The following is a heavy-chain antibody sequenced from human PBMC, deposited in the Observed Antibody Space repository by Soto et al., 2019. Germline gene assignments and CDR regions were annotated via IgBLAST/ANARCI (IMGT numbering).Heavy chain of an antibody. J-gene: IGHJ4*02. CDR2: IDTAGDT. D-gene: IGHD4-17*01. Sequence: EVQLVESGGGLVQPGGSLRLSCAASRFTFSSYDMHWVRQATGKGLEWVSAIDTAGDTYYLGSVKGRFTISRENAKNSLYRQMNSLRVGDTAVYYCARGGTVTTGGPFDFWGQGTLVTVSS. CDR3: ARGGTVTTGGPFDF. CDR1: RFTFSSYD. V-gene: IGHV3-13*01.